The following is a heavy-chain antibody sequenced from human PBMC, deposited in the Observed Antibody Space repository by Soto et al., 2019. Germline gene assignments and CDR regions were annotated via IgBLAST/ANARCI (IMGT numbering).Heavy chain of an antibody. D-gene: IGHD3-3*01. CDR1: GGTISGYY. J-gene: IGHJ6*02. CDR3: AGGGTIFLENRNYYYGMDV. CDR2: MYKTGST. Sequence: PSETQSLTSPVSGGTISGYYWSWIRQPPGKGLEWIGYMYKTGSTVYNPSFKSRVTISVDTSKNQFSLKLNSVTAADTAVYYCAGGGTIFLENRNYYYGMDVWGQGTTVTSP. V-gene: IGHV4-59*01.